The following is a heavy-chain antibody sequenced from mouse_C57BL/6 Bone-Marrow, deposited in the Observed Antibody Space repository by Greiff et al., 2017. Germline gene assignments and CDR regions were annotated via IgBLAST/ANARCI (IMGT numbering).Heavy chain of an antibody. D-gene: IGHD2-2*01. CDR1: GFTFSSYA. J-gene: IGHJ3*01. Sequence: VKLVESGEGLVKPGGSLKLSCAASGFTFSSYAMSWVRQTPEKRLEWVAYISSGGDYIYYADTVKGRFTISRDNARNTLYLQMSSLKSEDTAMYYCTRDYYGYEGCAYWGQGTLVTVSA. CDR3: TRDYYGYEGCAY. V-gene: IGHV5-9-1*02. CDR2: ISSGGDYI.